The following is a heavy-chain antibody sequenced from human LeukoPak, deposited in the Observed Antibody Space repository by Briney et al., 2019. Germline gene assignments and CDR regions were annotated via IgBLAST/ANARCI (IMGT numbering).Heavy chain of an antibody. CDR3: ARDRIGSGYYFDY. D-gene: IGHD3-22*01. J-gene: IGHJ4*02. Sequence: GRSLRLSCAASGFTFSFSPMHWVRQAPGKGLEWVALISYDGSSKYYADSVKGRFTISRDNSKNTVYLQMNSLRAEDTAVYYCARDRIGSGYYFDYWGQGTLVTVSS. CDR2: ISYDGSSK. CDR1: GFTFSFSP. V-gene: IGHV3-30*01.